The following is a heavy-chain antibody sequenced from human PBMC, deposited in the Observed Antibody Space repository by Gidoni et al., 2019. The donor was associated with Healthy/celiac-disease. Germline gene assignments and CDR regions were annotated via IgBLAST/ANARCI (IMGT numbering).Heavy chain of an antibody. V-gene: IGHV4-59*01. CDR1: GGSISSYY. Sequence: QVQLQESGPGLVKPSETLSLTCTVSGGSISSYYWSWIRQPTGKGLEWIGYIYYSGSPNYTPSLKSRVTISVDTSKNQFSMKLSSVTAADTAVYYCARLDYSVFSSIDVWGQGTTVTVSS. CDR2: IYYSGSP. CDR3: ARLDYSVFSSIDV. J-gene: IGHJ6*02. D-gene: IGHD2-15*01.